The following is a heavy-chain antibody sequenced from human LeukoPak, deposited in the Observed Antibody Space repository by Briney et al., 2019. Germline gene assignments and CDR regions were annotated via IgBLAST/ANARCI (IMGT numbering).Heavy chain of an antibody. V-gene: IGHV3-23*01. CDR1: GFTFSSYA. CDR2: ISGSGDST. Sequence: PGGSLRLYCAAPGFTFSSYAMKWVRQAPGKGLEWVSSISGSGDSTYYGDSVKGRFTISRDNSKNTLYLQMNSLRAEDTAVYYCAKERSLGVAAASNYWGQGTLVTVSS. D-gene: IGHD6-13*01. CDR3: AKERSLGVAAASNY. J-gene: IGHJ4*02.